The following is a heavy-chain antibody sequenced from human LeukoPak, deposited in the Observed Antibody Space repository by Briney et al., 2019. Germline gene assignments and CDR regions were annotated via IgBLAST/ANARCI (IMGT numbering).Heavy chain of an antibody. D-gene: IGHD3-22*01. J-gene: IGHJ4*02. Sequence: SETLSLTCTVSGGSISSSSYYWGWICQPPGKGLEWIGSIYYSGNTYYNPSLKSRVTISVDTSKNQFSLKLSSVTAADTAVYYCARDPQQVYDSSGYLDYWGQGTLVTVSS. CDR1: GGSISSSSYY. CDR2: IYYSGNT. V-gene: IGHV4-39*02. CDR3: ARDPQQVYDSSGYLDY.